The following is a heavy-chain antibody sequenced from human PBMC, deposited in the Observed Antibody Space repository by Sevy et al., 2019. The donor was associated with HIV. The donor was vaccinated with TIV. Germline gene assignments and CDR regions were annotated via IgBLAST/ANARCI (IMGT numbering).Heavy chain of an antibody. J-gene: IGHJ3*02. CDR1: GFTFSNAW. D-gene: IGHD3-16*01. Sequence: GGSLRLSCAASGFTFSNAWMSWIRQAPGKGLEWVGGIKSKTDGGTTDYAAPVKGRFTISRDDSKNTLYLQMNSLKTEDTAVYYCTTDPLDYDYVWGSLGAFDIWGQWTMVTVSS. CDR3: TTDPLDYDYVWGSLGAFDI. CDR2: IKSKTDGGTT. V-gene: IGHV3-15*01.